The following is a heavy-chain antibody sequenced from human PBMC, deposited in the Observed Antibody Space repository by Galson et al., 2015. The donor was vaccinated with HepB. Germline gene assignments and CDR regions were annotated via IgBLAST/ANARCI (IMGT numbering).Heavy chain of an antibody. CDR3: ATIGPGTTNPFDY. J-gene: IGHJ4*02. CDR2: IKPDGSNK. V-gene: IGHV3-7*03. D-gene: IGHD1-1*01. CDR1: GFTFSNSW. Sequence: SLRLSCAASGFTFSNSWMAWVRQAPGEGLEWVANIKPDGSNKYYVDSMKGRFTISRDNAKNSLYLQMNSLRAEDTAMYYCATIGPGTTNPFDYWGQGTLVTVSS.